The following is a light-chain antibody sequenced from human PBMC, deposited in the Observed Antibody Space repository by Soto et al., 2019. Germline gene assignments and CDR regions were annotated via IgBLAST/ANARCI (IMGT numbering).Light chain of an antibody. CDR2: SNG. CDR1: SSNIGSNT. Sequence: QSALTQPPSASGTPGRRVTISCSGGSSNIGSNTVNWYQHLPGTAPKLLIYSNGQRPSGVPDRFSGSKSDTSASLAISGLQSEDEADYYCASWDDSLHGVVFGGGTKLTVL. CDR3: ASWDDSLHGVV. J-gene: IGLJ2*01. V-gene: IGLV1-44*01.